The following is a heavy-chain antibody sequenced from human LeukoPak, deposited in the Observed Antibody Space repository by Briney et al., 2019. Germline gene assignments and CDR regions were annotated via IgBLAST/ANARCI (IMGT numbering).Heavy chain of an antibody. CDR2: ISYSGST. V-gene: IGHV4-59*12. Sequence: PSEILSLTCIVSGGSISNSYWSWIRQPPGKGLEWIGSISYSGSTNYSPSLTSRVTISVDTSKNRFSLKLSSVTATDTAVYYCAREGVREVEENWFDPWGQGTLVTVSS. J-gene: IGHJ5*02. D-gene: IGHD3-10*01. CDR1: GGSISNSY. CDR3: AREGVREVEENWFDP.